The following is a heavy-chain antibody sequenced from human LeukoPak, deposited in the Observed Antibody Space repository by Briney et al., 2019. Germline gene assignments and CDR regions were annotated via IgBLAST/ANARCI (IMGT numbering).Heavy chain of an antibody. CDR2: ISYDGSNK. CDR1: GFIFSSYA. CDR3: ATACGGDCYSDY. D-gene: IGHD2-21*02. J-gene: IGHJ4*02. Sequence: GGSLRLSCAASGFIFSSYAMHWVRQAPGKGLEWVAVISYDGSNKYYADSVKGRFTISRDNSKNTLYLQMNSLRAEDTAVYYCATACGGDCYSDYWGQGTLVTVSS. V-gene: IGHV3-30*04.